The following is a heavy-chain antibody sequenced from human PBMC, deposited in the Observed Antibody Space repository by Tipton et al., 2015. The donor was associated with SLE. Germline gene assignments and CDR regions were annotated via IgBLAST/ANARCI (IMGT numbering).Heavy chain of an antibody. Sequence: TLSLTCTVSGGSISSYYWSWIRQPPGKGLEWIGYIYYTGSTNYNTSLKSRVTISVDTSKNQFSLKLSSVTAADTAVYYCANSYSSSGGAFDIWGQGTMVTVSS. CDR2: IYYTGST. D-gene: IGHD6-6*01. V-gene: IGHV4-59*01. CDR1: GGSISSYY. J-gene: IGHJ3*02. CDR3: ANSYSSSGGAFDI.